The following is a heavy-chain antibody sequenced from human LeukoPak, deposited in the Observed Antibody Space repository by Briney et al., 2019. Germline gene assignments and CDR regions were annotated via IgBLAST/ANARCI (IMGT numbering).Heavy chain of an antibody. Sequence: GGSLTLSCAASGFTFSSYAMSWVRQAPGRGLEWLSVISGSGGNTYYPDSVKGRFTISRDNSKNTLYLQMNSLRAEDTAVYYCASINFWSGSDDYWGQGTLVTVSS. J-gene: IGHJ4*02. CDR2: ISGSGGNT. CDR1: GFTFSSYA. D-gene: IGHD3-3*01. V-gene: IGHV3-23*01. CDR3: ASINFWSGSDDY.